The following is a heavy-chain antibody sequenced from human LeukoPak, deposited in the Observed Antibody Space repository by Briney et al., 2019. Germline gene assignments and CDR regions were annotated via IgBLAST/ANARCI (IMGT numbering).Heavy chain of an antibody. CDR2: ISSSGSTI. J-gene: IGHJ3*01. Sequence: GGSLRLSCAASGFTFSDYYMSWIRQAPGKGLEWVSYISSSGSTIYYADSVKGRFTISRDNAKNSLYLQMNSLRAEDTAVYYCARDIVVVPAAIPGDYWGQGTMVTVSS. D-gene: IGHD2-2*01. CDR3: ARDIVVVPAAIPGDY. CDR1: GFTFSDYY. V-gene: IGHV3-11*04.